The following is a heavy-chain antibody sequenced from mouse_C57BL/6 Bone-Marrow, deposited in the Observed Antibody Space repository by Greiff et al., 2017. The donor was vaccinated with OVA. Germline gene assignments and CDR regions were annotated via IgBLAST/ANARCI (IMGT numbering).Heavy chain of an antibody. CDR1: GFNITDDY. J-gene: IGHJ2*01. CDR3: TFITTVVDY. Sequence: VQLQQSGAELVRPGASVKLSCTASGFNITDDYMNWVKQRPEQGLEWIGWIDPENGDTKYASKFQGKATITADTSSNTAYLQLSSLTSEDTAADYCTFITTVVDYWGQGTTLTVSS. CDR2: IDPENGDT. V-gene: IGHV14-4*01. D-gene: IGHD1-1*01.